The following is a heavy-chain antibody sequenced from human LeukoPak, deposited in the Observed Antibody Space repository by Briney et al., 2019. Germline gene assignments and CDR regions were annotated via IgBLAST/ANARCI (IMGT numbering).Heavy chain of an antibody. J-gene: IGHJ5*02. D-gene: IGHD3-3*01. CDR2: TISNNNYK. Sequence: GGSLRLSCAATGFTFSNYNMNWVRQAPGKGLEWVSSTISNNNYKYYADSVKGRFTISRDNAKNSLYLQMNSLRAEDTAVYYCARVPYYHFWSGSNWFDPWGQGTLVTVSS. CDR3: ARVPYYHFWSGSNWFDP. V-gene: IGHV3-21*01. CDR1: GFTFSNYN.